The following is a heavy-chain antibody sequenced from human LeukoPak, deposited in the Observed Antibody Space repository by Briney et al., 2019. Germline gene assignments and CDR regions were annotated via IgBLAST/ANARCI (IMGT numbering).Heavy chain of an antibody. CDR1: GSMYNYY. J-gene: IGHJ4*02. V-gene: IGHV4-59*08. CDR3: ARLSDGSGWYYFDY. D-gene: IGHD6-19*01. CDR2: IHYNGIT. Sequence: SETLSLTCTVSGSMYNYYWSWIRQPPGKGLEWIGYIHYNGITNYNPSLKSRVTISVDTSKNQFSLKLSSVTAADTAVYYCARLSDGSGWYYFDYWGQGTLVTVSS.